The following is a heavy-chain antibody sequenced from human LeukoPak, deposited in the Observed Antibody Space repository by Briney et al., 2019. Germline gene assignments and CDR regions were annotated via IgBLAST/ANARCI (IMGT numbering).Heavy chain of an antibody. CDR1: GFTFSTHS. CDR3: VTTTYCGGDCYSEGFDI. V-gene: IGHV3-21*06. J-gene: IGHJ3*02. CDR2: IGSGGNPT. Sequence: PGGSLRLSCAASGFTFSTHSMNWVRQAPGKGLEWVSPIGSGGNPTYYADSVKGRFTISRDNAKNSLYLQVNSLRGEDTAVYYYVTTTYCGGDCYSEGFDIWGQGTMVAVSS. D-gene: IGHD2-21*02.